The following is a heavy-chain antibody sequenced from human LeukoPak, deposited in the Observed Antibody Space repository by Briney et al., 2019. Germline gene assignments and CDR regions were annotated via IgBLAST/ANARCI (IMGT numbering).Heavy chain of an antibody. D-gene: IGHD6-6*01. CDR1: GGSISSYY. Sequence: KTSETLSLTCTVSGGSISSYYWSWIRQPPGKGLEWIGYIYDSGSTNYNPSLKSRVTISVDTSKNQFSLKLSSVTAADTAVYYCARVDPDSSSTLEVFDYWGQGTLVTVSS. CDR3: ARVDPDSSSTLEVFDY. J-gene: IGHJ4*02. CDR2: IYDSGST. V-gene: IGHV4-59*01.